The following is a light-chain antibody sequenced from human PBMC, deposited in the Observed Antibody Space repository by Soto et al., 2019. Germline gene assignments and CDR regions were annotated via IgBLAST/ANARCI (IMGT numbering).Light chain of an antibody. CDR2: DNT. CDR1: SSNIGAGYH. CDR3: QSYDTSLREYV. V-gene: IGLV1-40*01. Sequence: QSALTQPPSVSGAPGQRVTLSCTGSSSNIGAGYHVHWYQHLPGTAPKLLISDNTNRPSGVPDRFSGSKSGTSASLAITGLQAEDEADYYCQSYDTSLREYVFGTGTKLTVL. J-gene: IGLJ1*01.